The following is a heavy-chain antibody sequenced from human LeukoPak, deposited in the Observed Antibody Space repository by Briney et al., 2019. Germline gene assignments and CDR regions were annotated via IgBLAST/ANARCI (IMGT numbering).Heavy chain of an antibody. J-gene: IGHJ2*01. CDR3: ARDGAVTTGWYFDL. D-gene: IGHD4-17*01. Sequence: ASVKVSCKASGGTFSSYAISWVRQAPGQGLEWMGRIIPILGIANYAQKFQGGVTITADKSTSTAYMELSSLRSEDTAVYYCARDGAVTTGWYFDLWGRGTLVTVSS. V-gene: IGHV1-69*04. CDR1: GGTFSSYA. CDR2: IIPILGIA.